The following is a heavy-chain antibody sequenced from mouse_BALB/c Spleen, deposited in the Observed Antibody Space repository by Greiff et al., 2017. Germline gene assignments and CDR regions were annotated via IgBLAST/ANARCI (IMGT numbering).Heavy chain of an antibody. J-gene: IGHJ3*01. Sequence: VKLVESGAELVRPGSSVKISCKASGYAFSSYWMNWVKQRPGQGLEWIGQIYPGDGDTNYNGKFKGKATLTADKSSSTAYMQLSSLTSEDSAVYFCARGRGNYAAYWGQGTLVTVSA. D-gene: IGHD2-1*01. CDR2: IYPGDGDT. CDR1: GYAFSSYW. V-gene: IGHV1-80*01. CDR3: ARGRGNYAAY.